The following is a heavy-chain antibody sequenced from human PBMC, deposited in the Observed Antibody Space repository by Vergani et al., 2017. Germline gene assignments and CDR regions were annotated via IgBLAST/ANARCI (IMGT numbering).Heavy chain of an antibody. V-gene: IGHV4-59*01. D-gene: IGHD6-19*01. J-gene: IGHJ3*02. Sequence: QVQLQESGPGLVKSSETLSLTCTVSGGYISDYYWNWLRQPPGEGLEWIGYIYKSGSSTYHPSLKGRVTISADTSKNQFSLKLTSVTAADTALYYCARYRWYSTGWYSAFDIWGQGTMVTVSS. CDR2: IYKSGSS. CDR1: GGYISDYY. CDR3: ARYRWYSTGWYSAFDI.